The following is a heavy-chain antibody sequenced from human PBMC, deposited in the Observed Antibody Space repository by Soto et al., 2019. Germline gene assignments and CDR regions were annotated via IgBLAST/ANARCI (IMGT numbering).Heavy chain of an antibody. V-gene: IGHV3-21*01. Sequence: EVQLVESGGGLVKPGGSLRLSCAASGFTFSSYSMNWVRQAPGKGLEWVSSISSSSSYIYYADSVKGRFTISRDNAKNSPYLQMNSLRAEDTAVYYCARDTYFYGSGSYGPWGQGTLVTVSS. J-gene: IGHJ5*02. CDR3: ARDTYFYGSGSYGP. CDR1: GFTFSSYS. CDR2: ISSSSSYI. D-gene: IGHD3-10*01.